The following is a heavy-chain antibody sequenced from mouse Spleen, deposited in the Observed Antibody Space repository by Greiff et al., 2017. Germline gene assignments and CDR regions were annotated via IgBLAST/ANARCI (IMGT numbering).Heavy chain of an antibody. J-gene: IGHJ3*01. V-gene: IGHV1-64*01. CDR1: GYTFTSYW. D-gene: IGHD2-14*01. CDR3: ARGNRYDGFAY. Sequence: QVQLQQSGAELVKPGASVKLSCKASGYTFTSYWMHWVKQRPGQGLEWIGMIHPNSGSTNYNEKFKSKATLTVDKSSSTAYMQLSSLTSEDSAVYYCARGNRYDGFAYWGQGTLVTVSA. CDR2: IHPNSGST.